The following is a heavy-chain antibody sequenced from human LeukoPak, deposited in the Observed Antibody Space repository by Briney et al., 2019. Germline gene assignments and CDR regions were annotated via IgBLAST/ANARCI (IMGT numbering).Heavy chain of an antibody. CDR2: IKYDGSDK. CDR1: GFTFSSYW. D-gene: IGHD6-19*01. J-gene: IGHJ4*02. V-gene: IGHV3-7*01. Sequence: AGGSLRLSCAASGFTFSSYWMSWVRQAPGKGLEWAATIKYDGSDKYYVDSVRGRFTISRDNAKNSLYLQMNSLSGEDTAVYFCARPSFSSGSYFDHWGQGTLVTVSS. CDR3: ARPSFSSGSYFDH.